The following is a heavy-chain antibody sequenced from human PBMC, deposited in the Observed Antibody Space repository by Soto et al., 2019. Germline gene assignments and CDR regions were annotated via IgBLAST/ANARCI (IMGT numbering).Heavy chain of an antibody. Sequence: GASVEVSCKASGYTFTSYAMHWVRQAPGQRLEWMGWINAGNGNTKYSQKFQGRVTITRDTSASTAYMELSSLRSEDTAVYYCAGYSLAAAGLYYFDYWGQGTLVTVSS. CDR3: AGYSLAAAGLYYFDY. D-gene: IGHD6-13*01. CDR1: GYTFTSYA. V-gene: IGHV1-3*01. CDR2: INAGNGNT. J-gene: IGHJ4*02.